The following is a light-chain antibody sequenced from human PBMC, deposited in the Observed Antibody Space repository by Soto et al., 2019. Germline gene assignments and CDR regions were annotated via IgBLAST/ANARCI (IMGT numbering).Light chain of an antibody. J-gene: IGKJ4*01. CDR1: QSISSY. CDR2: AAS. CDR3: QQSYSTPLT. V-gene: IGKV1-39*01. Sequence: DIQMTQSPSALSASLGDRVTITFRASQSISSYLNWYQQKPGKAPKLLIYAASSLQSGVPSRFSGSGSGTDFTLTISSLQPEDFATYYCQQSYSTPLTFGGGTKVDI.